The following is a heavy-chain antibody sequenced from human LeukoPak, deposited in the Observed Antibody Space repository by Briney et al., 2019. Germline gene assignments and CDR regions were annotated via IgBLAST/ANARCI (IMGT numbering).Heavy chain of an antibody. Sequence: ASVKVSCKASGYTFTGYYMHWVRRAPGQGLEWMGWINPNSGGTNYAQKFQGRVTMTRDTSISTAYMELSRLRSDDTAVYYCARGLEGISPFDYWGQGTLVTVSS. CDR2: INPNSGGT. J-gene: IGHJ4*02. CDR1: GYTFTGYY. CDR3: ARGLEGISPFDY. D-gene: IGHD3-3*02. V-gene: IGHV1-2*02.